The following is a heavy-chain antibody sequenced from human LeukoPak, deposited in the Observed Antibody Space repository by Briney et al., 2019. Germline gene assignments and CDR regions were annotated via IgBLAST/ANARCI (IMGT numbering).Heavy chain of an antibody. D-gene: IGHD5-12*01. Sequence: SETLSLTCTVSGGSISSYYWSWIRQPPGKGLEWIGYIYYSGSTNYNPSLKSRVTISVDTSKNQFSLKLSSVTAADTAVYYCARDNRLRYFDYWGQGTLVTVSS. CDR3: ARDNRLRYFDY. CDR1: GGSISSYY. CDR2: IYYSGST. J-gene: IGHJ4*02. V-gene: IGHV4-59*12.